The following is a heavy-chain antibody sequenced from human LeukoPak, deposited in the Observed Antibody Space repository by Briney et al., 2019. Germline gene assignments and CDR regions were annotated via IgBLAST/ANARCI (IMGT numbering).Heavy chain of an antibody. CDR3: ARDLVVVPAAKLPPPSGYYGMDV. Sequence: ASVKVSCKASGYTFTGYYMHWVRQAPGQGLEWMGWVNPNSGDTNYAQNFQGRVTMTRDTSISTAYMELSRLRSDDTAVYYCARDLVVVPAAKLPPPSGYYGMDVWGQGTTVTVSS. V-gene: IGHV1-2*02. CDR2: VNPNSGDT. J-gene: IGHJ6*02. D-gene: IGHD2-2*01. CDR1: GYTFTGYY.